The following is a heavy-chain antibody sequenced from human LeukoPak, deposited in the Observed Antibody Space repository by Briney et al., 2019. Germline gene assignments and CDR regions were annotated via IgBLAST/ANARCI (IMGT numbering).Heavy chain of an antibody. J-gene: IGHJ4*02. V-gene: IGHV4-39*07. CDR2: IYHTGST. D-gene: IGHD5-18*01. CDR3: ARMVYSYGYAVDY. CDR1: GGSISSSSYY. Sequence: SETLSLTCTVSGGSISSSSYYWGWIRQPPGKGLEWIGEIYHTGSTNYNPSLKSRVTISVDKSKNQFSLKLTSVTAADTAVYYCARMVYSYGYAVDYWGQGTLVTVSS.